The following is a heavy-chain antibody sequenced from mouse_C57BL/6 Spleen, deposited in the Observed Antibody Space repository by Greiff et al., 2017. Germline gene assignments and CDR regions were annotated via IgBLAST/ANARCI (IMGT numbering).Heavy chain of an antibody. J-gene: IGHJ4*01. CDR1: GFSLTSYG. CDR3: ARRGGNYDYDEGYAMDY. Sequence: VKLQQSGPGLVQPSQSLSITCTVSGFSLTSYGVHWVRQSPGKGLEWLGVIWSGGSTDNNAAFISSLSNSKYNSKSQVFFKMNSLQADDTAIYYCARRGGNYDYDEGYAMDYWGQGTSVTVSS. CDR2: IWSGGST. D-gene: IGHD2-4*01. V-gene: IGHV2-2*01.